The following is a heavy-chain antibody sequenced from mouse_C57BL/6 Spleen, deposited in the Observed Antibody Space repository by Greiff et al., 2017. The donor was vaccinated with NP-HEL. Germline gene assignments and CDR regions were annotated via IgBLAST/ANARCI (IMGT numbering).Heavy chain of an antibody. V-gene: IGHV1-43*01. J-gene: IGHJ2*01. CDR3: ARRRDYCDY. CDR1: GYSFTGYY. Sequence: EVQLQQSGPELVKPGASVKISCKASGYSFTGYYMHWVKQSSEKSLEWIVEINPSTGGTSYNQKFKGKATLTVDKSSSTAYMQLKSLTSEDSAVYYCARRRDYCDYWGQGTTLTVSS. CDR2: INPSTGGT.